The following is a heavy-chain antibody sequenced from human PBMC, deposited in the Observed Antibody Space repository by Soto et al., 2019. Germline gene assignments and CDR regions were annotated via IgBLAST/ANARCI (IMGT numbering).Heavy chain of an antibody. CDR2: IWYDGSNK. V-gene: IGHV3-33*01. D-gene: IGHD1-1*01. J-gene: IGHJ4*02. CDR1: GFTFSSYG. Sequence: QVQLVESGGGVVQPGRSLRLSCAASGFTFSSYGMHWVRQAPGKGLEWVAVIWYDGSNKYYADSVKGRFTISRDNSKNTLYLQMNSLRAEEPAVYYCARDYWSGYNWNVRGLFDYWGQGTLVTVSS. CDR3: ARDYWSGYNWNVRGLFDY.